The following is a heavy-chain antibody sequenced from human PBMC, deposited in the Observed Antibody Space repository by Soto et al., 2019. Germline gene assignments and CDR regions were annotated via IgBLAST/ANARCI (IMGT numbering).Heavy chain of an antibody. CDR1: GDSISSGGYS. V-gene: IGHV4-30-2*01. CDR3: ARVPDY. Sequence: PSETLSLTCDVSGDSISSGGYSWNWIRQQPGKGLEWIGNIYHSGTTYYNPPLKSRVTISIDRSKNQFSLKLCSVTAADTAVYYCARVPDYWGQGSLVTVSS. J-gene: IGHJ4*02. D-gene: IGHD2-2*01. CDR2: IYHSGTT.